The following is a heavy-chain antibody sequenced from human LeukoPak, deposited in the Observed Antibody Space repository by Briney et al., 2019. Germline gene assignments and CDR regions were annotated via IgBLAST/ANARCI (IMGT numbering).Heavy chain of an antibody. CDR2: IYYSGST. J-gene: IGHJ3*01. D-gene: IGHD1-1*01. CDR1: GGSISSGDYY. CDR3: ARDRQHRDAFDV. V-gene: IGHV4-61*08. Sequence: PSETLSLTCTVSGGSISSGDYYWSWIRQPPGKGLEWIGYIYYSGSTNYNPSLKSRVTMSVDTSKNQFSLNLSSVTAADTAVYFCARDRQHRDAFDVWGQGTMVTVSS.